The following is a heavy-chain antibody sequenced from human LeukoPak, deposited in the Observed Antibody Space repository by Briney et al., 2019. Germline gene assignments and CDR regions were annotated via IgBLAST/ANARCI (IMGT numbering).Heavy chain of an antibody. D-gene: IGHD2-15*01. CDR2: INPAGSET. V-gene: IGHV3-7*01. J-gene: IGHJ4*02. CDR3: ARFGYVAAVDV. Sequence: QSGGSLRLSCAASGSSFSAYWMTWVRQAPGTGLEWVANINPAGSETYYVDPVKGRFSISRDNAKNLVYLQMNSLRAEDTAVYHCARFGYVAAVDVWGQGTPVTVSS. CDR1: GSSFSAYW.